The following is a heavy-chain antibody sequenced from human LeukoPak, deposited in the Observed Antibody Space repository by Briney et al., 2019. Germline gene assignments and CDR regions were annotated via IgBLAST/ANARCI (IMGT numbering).Heavy chain of an antibody. Sequence: GGSLRLSCAASGFTFSSYEMNWVRQAPGKGLEWVSYISSSGNTIYYADSVKGRFTISRDNAKNSLYLQVNCLRAEDTAVYSCARVGGGSSYWYFDLWGRGTLVTVSS. CDR2: ISSSGNTI. CDR1: GFTFSSYE. D-gene: IGHD3-16*01. J-gene: IGHJ2*01. V-gene: IGHV3-48*03. CDR3: ARVGGGSSYWYFDL.